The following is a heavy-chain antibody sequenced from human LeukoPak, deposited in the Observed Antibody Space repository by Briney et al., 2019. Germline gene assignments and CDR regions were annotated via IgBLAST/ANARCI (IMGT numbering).Heavy chain of an antibody. D-gene: IGHD1-26*01. CDR3: VRDRSGTYLDY. CDR2: IHSDGRT. V-gene: IGHV3-66*01. Sequence: EWVSIIHSDGRTDYVDSARGRFAISRDNSKDILYLQMNSLRVEDTAVYDCVRDRSGTYLDYWGQGTLVTVSS. J-gene: IGHJ4*02.